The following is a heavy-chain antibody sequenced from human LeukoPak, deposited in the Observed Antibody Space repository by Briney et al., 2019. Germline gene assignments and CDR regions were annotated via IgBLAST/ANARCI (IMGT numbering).Heavy chain of an antibody. J-gene: IGHJ5*02. CDR2: IRQDGSEK. V-gene: IGHV3-7*01. CDR3: AREPGTTGTTLWFDP. Sequence: PGGSLRLSCAASGFTFSSYWMSWVRQAPGKGLEWVANIRQDGSEKYYVDSVKGRFTISRDNAKNSLYLQMNSLRAEDTAVYYCAREPGTTGTTLWFDPWGQGTLVTVSS. CDR1: GFTFSSYW. D-gene: IGHD1-1*01.